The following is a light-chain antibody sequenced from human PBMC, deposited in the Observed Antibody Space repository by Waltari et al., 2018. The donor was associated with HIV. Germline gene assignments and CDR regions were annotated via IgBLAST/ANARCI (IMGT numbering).Light chain of an antibody. Sequence: TVMTHSPPPLSASPGNTVTLSCTASQSIDDKLAWYQQKPGQSPRLLFYAASTGATGVPGRFSGSGSGTQFTLTISSLQSEDSALYYCQQYKNWPPLTFGQGTKVEIK. CDR2: AAS. V-gene: IGKV3-15*01. J-gene: IGKJ1*01. CDR1: QSIDDK. CDR3: QQYKNWPPLT.